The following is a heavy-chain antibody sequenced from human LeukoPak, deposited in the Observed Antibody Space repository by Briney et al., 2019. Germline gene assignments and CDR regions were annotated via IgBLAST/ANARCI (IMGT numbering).Heavy chain of an antibody. CDR2: IYYSGNT. CDR3: AKHGGHLAEYYYGMDV. CDR1: GGSVSIDTFY. Sequence: SETLSLTCTVSGGSVSIDTFYWGWIRQPPGKGLEWIGSIYYSGNTYYNPSLETRVTISVDTSKNQFSLRLSSVTAADTAVYYCAKHGGHLAEYYYGMDVWGQGTTVTVSS. J-gene: IGHJ6*02. D-gene: IGHD3-3*01. V-gene: IGHV4-39*01.